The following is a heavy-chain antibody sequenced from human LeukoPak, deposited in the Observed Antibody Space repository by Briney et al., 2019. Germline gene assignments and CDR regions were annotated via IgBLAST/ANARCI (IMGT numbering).Heavy chain of an antibody. CDR1: ADSLSSGGHY. D-gene: IGHD3-10*01. CDR2: IHHSGRS. V-gene: IGHV4-31*03. J-gene: IGHJ4*02. CDR3: ARGGNRFGGFYFDY. Sequence: TQTLSLTCTVSADSLSSGGHYWAWIRQFPGKGLESIGFIHHSGRSRHNPSLKDRVAISVDTSRRQFALKLSSVTAADTAMYYCARGGNRFGGFYFDYWGQGIQVIVSS.